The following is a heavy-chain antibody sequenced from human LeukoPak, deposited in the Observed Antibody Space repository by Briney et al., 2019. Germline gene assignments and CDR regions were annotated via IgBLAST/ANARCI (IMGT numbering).Heavy chain of an antibody. Sequence: PSETLSLTCTVSGGSISSYYWSWLRQPAGQGLEWIGRIYTSGSTNYNPSLKSRVTVSVATSKNQFSLKLSSVTAADTAVYYCAVCSVTGRAFDIWGQGTMVTASS. D-gene: IGHD3-10*02. CDR1: GGSISSYY. CDR2: IYTSGST. V-gene: IGHV4-4*07. J-gene: IGHJ3*02. CDR3: AVCSVTGRAFDI.